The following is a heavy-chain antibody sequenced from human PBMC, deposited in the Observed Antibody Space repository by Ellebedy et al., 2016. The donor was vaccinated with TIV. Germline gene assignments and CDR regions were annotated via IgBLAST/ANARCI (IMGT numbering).Heavy chain of an antibody. V-gene: IGHV3-21*01. Sequence: PGGSLRLSCAGSGFTFTNINMNWVRQAPGKGLEWVSSISSSDSYIYYADSVKGRFTISRDNAKKSLFLQMNSLSGEDTAVYYCARGGGSHYAMDVWGQGTTVTVSS. CDR3: ARGGGSHYAMDV. D-gene: IGHD6-13*01. CDR2: ISSSDSYI. J-gene: IGHJ6*02. CDR1: GFTFTNIN.